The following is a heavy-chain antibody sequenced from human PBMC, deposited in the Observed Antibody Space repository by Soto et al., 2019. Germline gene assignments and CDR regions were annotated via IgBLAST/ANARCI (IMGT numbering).Heavy chain of an antibody. CDR1: GFTFGSHG. Sequence: PGGSLRLSCVASGFTFGSHGMHWVRQAPGKGLEWVAVISYDETNEHYVDSVKGRFTISRDNSKSILYLQMNRLRPEDTAVYTCAKDLRTTISDYGMDVWGQGTTVTVSS. CDR3: AKDLRTTISDYGMDV. V-gene: IGHV3-30*18. D-gene: IGHD3-10*01. J-gene: IGHJ6*02. CDR2: ISYDETNE.